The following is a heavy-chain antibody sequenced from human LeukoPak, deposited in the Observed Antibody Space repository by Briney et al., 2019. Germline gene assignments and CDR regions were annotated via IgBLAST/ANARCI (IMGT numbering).Heavy chain of an antibody. CDR2: IIPMFGTA. J-gene: IGHJ4*02. D-gene: IGHD2-2*01. CDR1: GGTFISYA. CDR3: ASGRCSTTSCYSDY. Sequence: ASVKVSCKASGGTFISYAISWVRQAPGQGLEWMGGIIPMFGTAKYAQKFQDRVTITSDESTSTAYMELSSRRSEDTALYYGASGRCSTTSCYSDYWGQGTLVTVSS. V-gene: IGHV1-69*13.